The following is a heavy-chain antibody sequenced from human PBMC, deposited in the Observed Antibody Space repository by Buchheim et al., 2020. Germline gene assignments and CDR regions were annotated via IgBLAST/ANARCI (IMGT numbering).Heavy chain of an antibody. D-gene: IGHD2-15*01. CDR1: GFTFSSYG. CDR2: ISYDGSNK. CDR3: AKDPAGGYCSGGSCYSGDY. V-gene: IGHV3-30*18. Sequence: QVQLVESGGGVVQPGRSLRLSCAASGFTFSSYGMHWVRQAPGKGLEWVAVISYDGSNKYYADSVKGRFTISRDHSQNTLYLQMNSLRAEDTAVYYCAKDPAGGYCSGGSCYSGDYWGQGTL. J-gene: IGHJ4*02.